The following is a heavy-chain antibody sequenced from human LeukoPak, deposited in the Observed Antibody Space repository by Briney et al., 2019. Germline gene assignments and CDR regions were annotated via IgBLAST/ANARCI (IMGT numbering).Heavy chain of an antibody. CDR2: IRSKAYGGTT. D-gene: IGHD6-19*01. CDR1: GFTFGDYA. J-gene: IGHJ4*02. CDR3: AKAPDNLSGWFDY. Sequence: PGGSLRLSCTASGFTFGDYAMSWVRQAPGKGLEGVGFIRSKAYGGTTEYAAAVKGRFTISRDDSKSIAYLQMNSLKTEDTAVYYCAKAPDNLSGWFDYWGQGTLVTVSS. V-gene: IGHV3-49*04.